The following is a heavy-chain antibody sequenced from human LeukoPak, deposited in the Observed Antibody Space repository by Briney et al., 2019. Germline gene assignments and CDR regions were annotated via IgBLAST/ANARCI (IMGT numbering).Heavy chain of an antibody. Sequence: TSETLSLTSTVSGGSISSYYWSWIRQPPGKGLEWIGYIYYSGSTNYNPSLKSRVTISVDTSKNQFSLKLSSVTAADTAVYYCARHGGSESLFDYWGQGTLVTVSS. CDR1: GGSISSYY. J-gene: IGHJ4*02. CDR3: ARHGGSESLFDY. D-gene: IGHD3-10*01. V-gene: IGHV4-59*08. CDR2: IYYSGST.